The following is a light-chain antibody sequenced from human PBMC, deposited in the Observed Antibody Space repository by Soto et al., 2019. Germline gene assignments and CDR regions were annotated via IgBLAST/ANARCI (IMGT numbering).Light chain of an antibody. CDR2: EVS. CDR3: SSYAVTNTI. J-gene: IGLJ2*01. Sequence: QSVLTQPPSASGSPGQSVTISCTGTSSDVGGYNYVSWYQHHPGKGPKLMIYEVSKRPSGVPDRFSGSKSGNTASLTVSGLQEEDEADYDCSSYAVTNTIFGGGTKLTVL. V-gene: IGLV2-8*01. CDR1: SSDVGGYNY.